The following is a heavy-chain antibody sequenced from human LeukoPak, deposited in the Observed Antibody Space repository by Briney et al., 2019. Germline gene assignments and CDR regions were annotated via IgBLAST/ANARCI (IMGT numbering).Heavy chain of an antibody. V-gene: IGHV4-61*02. CDR2: IYTSGST. Sequence: SQTLSLTCTVSGGSISSGSYYWSWIRQPAGKGLEWIGRIYTSGSTNYNPSLKSRVTISVDTSKNQFSLKLSSVTAADTAVYYCARSGSYEKPGDYWGQGTLVTVSS. CDR1: GGSISSGSYY. J-gene: IGHJ4*02. D-gene: IGHD1-26*01. CDR3: ARSGSYEKPGDY.